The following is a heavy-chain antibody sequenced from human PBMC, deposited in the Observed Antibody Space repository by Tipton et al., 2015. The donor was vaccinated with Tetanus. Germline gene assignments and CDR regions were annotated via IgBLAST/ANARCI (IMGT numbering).Heavy chain of an antibody. J-gene: IGHJ4*02. CDR2: IGDATVT. CDR1: GFSFSDYY. CDR3: AGVIRRSMIGYGVFDS. Sequence: SLRLSCAASGFSFSDYYMSWIRQAPGKGLEWISYIGDATVTQYADSVRGRFTVSRDNAENSLFLQMTGLRHEDTAVYFCAGVIRRSMIGYGVFDSWGQGTLVTVSS. D-gene: IGHD4-17*01. V-gene: IGHV3-11*06.